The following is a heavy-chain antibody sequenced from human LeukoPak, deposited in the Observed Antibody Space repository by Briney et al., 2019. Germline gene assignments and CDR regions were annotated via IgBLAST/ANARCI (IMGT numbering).Heavy chain of an antibody. CDR2: IYTSGST. D-gene: IGHD2-2*01. CDR3: ARLSTFASLDY. J-gene: IGHJ4*02. V-gene: IGHV4-4*09. Sequence: SETLSLTCAVSGGSISSYYWSWIRQPPGKGLEWIGYIYTSGSTNYNPSLKSRVTISVDTSKNQFSLKLSSVTAADTAVYYCARLSTFASLDYWGQGTLVTVSS. CDR1: GGSISSYY.